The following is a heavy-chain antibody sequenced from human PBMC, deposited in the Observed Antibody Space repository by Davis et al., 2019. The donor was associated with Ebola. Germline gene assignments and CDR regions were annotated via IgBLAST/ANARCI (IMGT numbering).Heavy chain of an antibody. D-gene: IGHD7-27*01. CDR3: AILGITGAFDM. CDR1: GYKFTGYY. J-gene: IGHJ3*02. Sequence: ASVKVSCKASGYKFTGYYMHWVRQAPGQGLEWVGWINTHSGDTRYAQKFQGRVTLTRDTSIITAYMEMTRLRSDDTAVYYCAILGITGAFDMWGQGTMVPVSS. V-gene: IGHV1-2*02. CDR2: INTHSGDT.